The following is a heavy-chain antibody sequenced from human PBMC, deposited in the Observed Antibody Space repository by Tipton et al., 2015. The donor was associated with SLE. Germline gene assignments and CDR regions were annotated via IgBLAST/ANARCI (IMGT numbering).Heavy chain of an antibody. J-gene: IGHJ3*02. Sequence: TLSLTCSVSGDSITRGSYYWSWIRQPPGKGLEWIGYVYYSGSTNYNPSLKSRVTISVDTSKNQFSLNLSSVTAADTAVYYCSRGGATGLPGAFEIWGQGTMVTVPS. CDR2: VYYSGST. CDR1: GDSITRGSYY. CDR3: SRGGATGLPGAFEI. V-gene: IGHV4-61*01. D-gene: IGHD7-27*01.